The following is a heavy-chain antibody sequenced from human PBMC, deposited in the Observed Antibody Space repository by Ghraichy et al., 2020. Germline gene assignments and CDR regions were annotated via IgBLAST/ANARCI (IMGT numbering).Heavy chain of an antibody. Sequence: SETLSLTCAVYGGSFSGYYWSWIRQPPGKGLEWIGEINHSGSTNYNPSLKSRVTISVDTSKNQFSLKLSSVTAADTAVYYCARIGYCTNDVCYVGYFDYWGQGTLVTVSS. J-gene: IGHJ4*02. V-gene: IGHV4-34*01. CDR1: GGSFSGYY. D-gene: IGHD2-8*01. CDR2: INHSGST. CDR3: ARIGYCTNDVCYVGYFDY.